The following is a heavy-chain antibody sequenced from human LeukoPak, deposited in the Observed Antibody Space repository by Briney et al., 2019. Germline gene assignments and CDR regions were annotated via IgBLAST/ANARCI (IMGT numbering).Heavy chain of an antibody. Sequence: GGSLNPSCAPSGFTFSINPMSWAGQAPGKGLEWVSAISGSGSSSYYADSVKGRFTISRDNSKSTLYLQMDSLRAEDTAVYYCAKRRDGFDIWGQGTMVTVSS. J-gene: IGHJ3*02. CDR3: AKRRDGFDI. V-gene: IGHV3-23*01. CDR2: ISGSGSSS. CDR1: GFTFSINP.